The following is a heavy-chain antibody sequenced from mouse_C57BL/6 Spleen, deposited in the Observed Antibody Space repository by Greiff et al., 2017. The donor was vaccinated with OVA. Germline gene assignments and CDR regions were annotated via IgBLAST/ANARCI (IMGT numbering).Heavy chain of an antibody. CDR3: SRDWDYAMDY. D-gene: IGHD4-1*01. Sequence: EVQLQQSGGGLVKPGGSLKLSCAASGFTFSSYAMSWVRQTPEKRLEWVATISDGGSYTYYPDNVKGRFTISRDHAKNNLYLQMSHLKSEDTAMYYCSRDWDYAMDYWGQGTSVTVSS. CDR2: ISDGGSYT. CDR1: GFTFSSYA. V-gene: IGHV5-4*01. J-gene: IGHJ4*01.